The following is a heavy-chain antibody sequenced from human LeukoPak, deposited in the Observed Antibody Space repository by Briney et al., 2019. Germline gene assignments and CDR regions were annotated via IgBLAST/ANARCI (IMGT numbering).Heavy chain of an antibody. CDR2: IYYSGST. V-gene: IGHV4-59*01. D-gene: IGHD3-3*01. CDR3: ARGRYYDFWSGKSNWFDP. Sequence: KPSETLSLTCTVSGGSISSYYWSWIRQPPGKGLEWIGYIYYSGSTNYNPSLKSRVTISVDTSKNQFSLKLSSVTAADTAVYHCARGRYYDFWSGKSNWFDPWGQGTLVTVSS. J-gene: IGHJ5*02. CDR1: GGSISSYY.